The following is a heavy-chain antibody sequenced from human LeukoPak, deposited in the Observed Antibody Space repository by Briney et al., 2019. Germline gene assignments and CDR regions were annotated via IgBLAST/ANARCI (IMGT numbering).Heavy chain of an antibody. CDR1: GGSISSGGYS. D-gene: IGHD6-19*01. CDR3: ARDYKQWLVDYYYYYGMDV. CDR2: IYYSGST. V-gene: IGHV4-61*08. J-gene: IGHJ6*02. Sequence: SETLSLTCAVSGGSISSGGYSWSWIRQPPGKGLEWIGYIYYSGSTNYNPSLKSRVTISVDTSKNQFSLKLSSVTAADTAVYYCARDYKQWLVDYYYYYGMDVWGQGTTVTVSS.